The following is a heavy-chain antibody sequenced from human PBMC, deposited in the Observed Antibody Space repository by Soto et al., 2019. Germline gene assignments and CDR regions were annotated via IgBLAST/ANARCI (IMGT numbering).Heavy chain of an antibody. CDR1: GFTFSSYG. V-gene: IGHV3-30*18. Sequence: WGSLRLSCAASGFTFSSYGIHFFRHSPGKGLEWVAVISYDGSNKYYADSVKGRFTISRDNSKNTLYLQMNSLRAEDTAVYYCAKARDYGDYTGFDYWGQGTLVTVSS. D-gene: IGHD4-17*01. CDR3: AKARDYGDYTGFDY. J-gene: IGHJ4*02. CDR2: ISYDGSNK.